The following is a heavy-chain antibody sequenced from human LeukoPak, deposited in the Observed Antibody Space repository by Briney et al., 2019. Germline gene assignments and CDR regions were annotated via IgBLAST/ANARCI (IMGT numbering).Heavy chain of an antibody. CDR2: INPNSGGT. J-gene: IGHJ4*02. D-gene: IGHD3-10*01. CDR3: TAFYGSGSYSRGY. Sequence: ASVKVSCKASGYTFTSYYMHWVRQAPGQGLEWMGWINPNSGGTNYAQKFQGRVTMTSDTSISTAYMELSRLRSDDTAVYYCTAFYGSGSYSRGYWGQGTLVTVSS. CDR1: GYTFTSYY. V-gene: IGHV1-2*02.